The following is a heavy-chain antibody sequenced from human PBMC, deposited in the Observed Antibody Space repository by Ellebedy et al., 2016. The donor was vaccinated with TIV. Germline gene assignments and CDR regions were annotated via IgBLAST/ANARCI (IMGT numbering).Heavy chain of an antibody. CDR1: GYTFTSYA. CDR3: VNPYIAMSGAGDY. CDR2: INAGNGNT. D-gene: IGHD6-19*01. Sequence: AASVKVSCKASGYTFTSYAMHWVRQAPGQRLEWMGWINAGNGNTKYSQKFQGRVTITRDTSASTAYMELSSLRSEDTAVYYCVNPYIAMSGAGDYWGQGTLVTVSS. J-gene: IGHJ4*02. V-gene: IGHV1-3*01.